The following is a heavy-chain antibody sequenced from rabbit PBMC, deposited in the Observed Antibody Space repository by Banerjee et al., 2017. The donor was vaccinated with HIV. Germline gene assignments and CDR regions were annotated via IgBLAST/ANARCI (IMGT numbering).Heavy chain of an antibody. CDR3: AREYFADTASHHFNL. D-gene: IGHD1-1*01. J-gene: IGHJ4*01. V-gene: IGHV1S40*01. Sequence: SLEESGGDLVKPGASLTLTCTASGFSFSSSYYMCWVRQAPGKGLEWIACIYAGSSDTSDGTCYASWAKGRFTISKASSTTVTLQMTSLTAADTATYFCAREYFADTASHHFNLWGPGTLVTVS. CDR1: GFSFSSSYY. CDR2: IYAGSSDTSDGT.